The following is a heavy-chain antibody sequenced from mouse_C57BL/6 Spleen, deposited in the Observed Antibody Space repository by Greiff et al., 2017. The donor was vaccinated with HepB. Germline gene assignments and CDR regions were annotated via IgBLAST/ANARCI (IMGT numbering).Heavy chain of an antibody. Sequence: QVQLQQPGAELVKPGASVKVSCKASGYTFTSYWMHWVKQRPGQGLEWIGRINPSDSDTNYNQKFKGKATLTVDKSSSTAYMQLSSLTSEDSAVYYCAMYYGSRHWFAYWGQGTLVTVSA. D-gene: IGHD1-1*01. J-gene: IGHJ3*01. CDR2: INPSDSDT. V-gene: IGHV1-74*01. CDR1: GYTFTSYW. CDR3: AMYYGSRHWFAY.